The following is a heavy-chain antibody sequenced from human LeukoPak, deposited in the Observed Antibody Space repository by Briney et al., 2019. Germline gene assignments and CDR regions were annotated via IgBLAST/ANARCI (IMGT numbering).Heavy chain of an antibody. CDR3: ARDDFSTYPGLNYFDS. Sequence: GASVKVSCKASGYTFNYYAVHWVRQAPGQRLEWMGWTNVGNDYTESSQKFQDRLTITSDTTATTVYMELSSLRSEDAAVYYCARDDFSTYPGLNYFDSWGQGSLVTVSS. V-gene: IGHV1-3*01. D-gene: IGHD4-11*01. J-gene: IGHJ4*02. CDR1: GYTFNYYA. CDR2: TNVGNDYT.